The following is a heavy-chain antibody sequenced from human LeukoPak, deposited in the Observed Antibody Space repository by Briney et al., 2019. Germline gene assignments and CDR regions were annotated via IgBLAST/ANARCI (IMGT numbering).Heavy chain of an antibody. CDR1: GGSISSSSYY. CDR2: IYYSGST. D-gene: IGHD1-26*01. Sequence: PSETLSLTCTVSGGSISSSSYYWGWIRQPPGKGLEWIGSIYYSGSTYYNPSLKSRVTISVDTSKNQFSLKLSSVTAADTAVYYCARGNSGSYHMAPFDYWGQGTLVTVSS. V-gene: IGHV4-39*07. CDR3: ARGNSGSYHMAPFDY. J-gene: IGHJ4*02.